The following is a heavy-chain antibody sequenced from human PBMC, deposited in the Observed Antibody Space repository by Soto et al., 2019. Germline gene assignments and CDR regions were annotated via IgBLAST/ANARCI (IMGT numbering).Heavy chain of an antibody. V-gene: IGHV3-23*01. Sequence: GGSLRLSCAASGFTFSSYAMSWVRQAPGKGLEWVSAISGSGGSTYYADSVKGRFTISRDNSKNTLYLQMNSLRAEDTAVYYCAKVHTWGIAVAGDAFDIWGQGTMVTVSS. CDR3: AKVHTWGIAVAGDAFDI. CDR2: ISGSGGST. J-gene: IGHJ3*02. D-gene: IGHD6-19*01. CDR1: GFTFSSYA.